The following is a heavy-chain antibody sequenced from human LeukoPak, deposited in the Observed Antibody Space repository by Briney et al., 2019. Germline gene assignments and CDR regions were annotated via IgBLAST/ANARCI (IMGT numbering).Heavy chain of an antibody. D-gene: IGHD6-19*01. CDR1: GFTFSDYY. Sequence: GGSLRLSCAASGFTFSDYYMSWIRQAPGKGLEGVSYISSSSSYTNYADSVKGRFTITRDNAKNSLYLQMNSLRDDDTAVYYCARSSSSGWYLDYWGQGTLVTVSS. CDR3: ARSSSSGWYLDY. V-gene: IGHV3-11*03. CDR2: ISSSSSYT. J-gene: IGHJ4*02.